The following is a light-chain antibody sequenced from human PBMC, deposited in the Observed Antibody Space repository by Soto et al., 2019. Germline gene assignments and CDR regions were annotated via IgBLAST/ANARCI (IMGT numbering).Light chain of an antibody. V-gene: IGKV1-12*01. J-gene: IGKJ1*01. CDR2: AAS. Sequence: MQRTKPPGTVSASIRSEMSSVGSASQDIGGRLAWFQQKPGKAPQYLIQAASILQSGVPSRFSGSVSGTEFILTINNLQLEDLASYFCLQVYYFPRAIGRGTKVDIK. CDR3: LQVYYFPRA. CDR1: QDIGGR.